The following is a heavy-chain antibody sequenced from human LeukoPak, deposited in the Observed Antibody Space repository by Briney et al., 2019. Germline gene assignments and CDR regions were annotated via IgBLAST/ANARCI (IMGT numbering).Heavy chain of an antibody. CDR1: GGSISSYY. Sequence: PSETLSLTCTVSGGSISSYYWSWIRQPPGKGLEYIGYIYYSGSTNYNPSLKSRLTISVDTSKNQFSLKLSSVTAADTAVYYCARDHRPIFGVVINAFDIWGQGTMVTVSS. V-gene: IGHV4-59*12. CDR3: ARDHRPIFGVVINAFDI. D-gene: IGHD3-3*01. J-gene: IGHJ3*02. CDR2: IYYSGST.